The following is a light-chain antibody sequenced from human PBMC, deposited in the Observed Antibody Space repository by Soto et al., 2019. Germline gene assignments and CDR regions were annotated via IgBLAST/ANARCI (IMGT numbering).Light chain of an antibody. CDR2: RAS. J-gene: IGKJ2*01. V-gene: IGKV1-5*03. Sequence: DIQMTQSPSTLSASIGDTVTITCRASQYTRSWLAWYQQKPGKAPKFLIYRASSLQSGVPSRFSGSGSDTEFTRTMYSLQPYDFATYYCQQYDSYPHTCGQGTKVEIK. CDR3: QQYDSYPHT. CDR1: QYTRSW.